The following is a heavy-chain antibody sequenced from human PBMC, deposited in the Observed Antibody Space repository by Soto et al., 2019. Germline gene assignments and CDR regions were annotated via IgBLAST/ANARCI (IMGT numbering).Heavy chain of an antibody. Sequence: QVQLVESGGGVVQPGRSLRLSCAASGFTFSTYGIHWVRQAPGMGLEWVALISYDGGNKYYADSVKGRFTISRDNSKNTLYLQMNSLRAEDTAVYYCARERWVRGVIVRSGGMDVWGQGTTVTVSS. D-gene: IGHD3-10*01. CDR3: ARERWVRGVIVRSGGMDV. CDR2: ISYDGGNK. J-gene: IGHJ6*02. V-gene: IGHV3-30*03. CDR1: GFTFSTYG.